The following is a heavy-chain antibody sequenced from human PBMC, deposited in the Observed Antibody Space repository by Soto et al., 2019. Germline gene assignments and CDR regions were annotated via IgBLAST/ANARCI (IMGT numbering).Heavy chain of an antibody. Sequence: QLQLQESGPGLVKPSETLSLTCTVSGGSISSSSFHWGWIRQPPGKGLEWIGSIYYSGSTYYSPSLKSRVTISVGPSKNQFSLKLSAVTAADTAVYYCARRERAAGTDWWFDPWGQGTLVTVSS. CDR3: ARRERAAGTDWWFDP. J-gene: IGHJ5*02. CDR2: IYYSGST. V-gene: IGHV4-39*01. D-gene: IGHD6-13*01. CDR1: GGSISSSSFH.